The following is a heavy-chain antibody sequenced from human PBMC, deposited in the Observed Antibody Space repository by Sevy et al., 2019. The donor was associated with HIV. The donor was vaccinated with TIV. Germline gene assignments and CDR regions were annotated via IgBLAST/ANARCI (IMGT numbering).Heavy chain of an antibody. V-gene: IGHV3-21*01. Sequence: PGGSLRLSCAASGFTFTDFYLNWVRQAPGKGLEWVSSISGLSNYKFYADSMKGRFTISRDNAENSIYLQMNSLRAEDTAVYFCARRGPSTVHDAFDIWGQGTMVTVSS. CDR2: ISGLSNYK. D-gene: IGHD4-17*01. CDR3: ARRGPSTVHDAFDI. CDR1: GFTFTDFY. J-gene: IGHJ3*02.